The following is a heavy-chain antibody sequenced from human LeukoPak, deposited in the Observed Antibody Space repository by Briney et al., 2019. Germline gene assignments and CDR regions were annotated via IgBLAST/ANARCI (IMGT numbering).Heavy chain of an antibody. CDR1: GGSISSGGYY. Sequence: PSQTLSLTCTVSGGSISSGGYYWTWIRQHPGKGLEWIAYIYYSGSTYYNPSLKSRVTISVDTSKNQFSLRLSSVTAADTAVYYCALGYCGGGSCYAREYFQHWGQGTLVTVSS. CDR3: ALGYCGGGSCYAREYFQH. CDR2: IYYSGST. J-gene: IGHJ1*01. D-gene: IGHD2-15*01. V-gene: IGHV4-31*03.